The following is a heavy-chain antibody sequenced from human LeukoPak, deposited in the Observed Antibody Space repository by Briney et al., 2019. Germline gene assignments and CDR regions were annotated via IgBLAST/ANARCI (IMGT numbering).Heavy chain of an antibody. CDR3: ARLGYCSGGSCSSFDY. CDR2: ISSGSTYI. CDR1: GFTFSSYV. Sequence: GRSLRLSCAASGFTFSSYVMNWVRQAPGKGLEWVSSISSGSTYIYYADSVKGRFTISRDNAKISLYLQMNSLRAEDTAVYYCARLGYCSGGSCSSFDYWGQGTLVTVSS. D-gene: IGHD2-15*01. J-gene: IGHJ4*02. V-gene: IGHV3-21*01.